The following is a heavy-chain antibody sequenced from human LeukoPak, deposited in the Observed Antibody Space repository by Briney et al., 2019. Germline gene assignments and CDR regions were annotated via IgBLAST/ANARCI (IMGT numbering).Heavy chain of an antibody. CDR2: ISSSSSTI. Sequence: PGGSLRLSCAASGFTFSSYSVNWVRQAPGKGLEWVSYISSSSSTIYYADSVKGRFTISRDNAKNSLYLQMNSLRAEDTAVYYCARDLEEELYDYWGQGTLVTVSS. V-gene: IGHV3-48*04. D-gene: IGHD1-7*01. CDR1: GFTFSSYS. J-gene: IGHJ4*02. CDR3: ARDLEEELYDY.